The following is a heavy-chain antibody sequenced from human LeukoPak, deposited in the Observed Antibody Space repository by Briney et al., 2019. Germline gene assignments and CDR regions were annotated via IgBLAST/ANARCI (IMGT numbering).Heavy chain of an antibody. CDR3: ARHNGDYFDY. J-gene: IGHJ4*02. Sequence: PSETLSLTCTVSGGSISSSSYYWGWIRQPPGKGLGWIGSIYYSGSTYYNPSLKSRVTISVDTSKNQFSLKLSSVTAADTAVYYCARHNGDYFDYWGQGTLVTVSS. CDR1: GGSISSSSYY. V-gene: IGHV4-39*01. CDR2: IYYSGST. D-gene: IGHD4-17*01.